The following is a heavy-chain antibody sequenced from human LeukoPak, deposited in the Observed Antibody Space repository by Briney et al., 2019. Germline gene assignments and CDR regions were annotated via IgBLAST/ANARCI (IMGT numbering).Heavy chain of an antibody. CDR3: ARELTLLRYFDWLPPYYYGMDV. CDR2: MNPNSGNT. D-gene: IGHD3-9*01. J-gene: IGHJ6*02. Sequence: GASVKVSCKASGYTFTSYDINWVRQATGQGLEWMGWMNPNSGNTGYAQKFQGRVTMTRNTSISTAYMELSSLRSEDTAVYYCARELTLLRYFDWLPPYYYGMDVWGQGTTVTVSS. CDR1: GYTFTSYD. V-gene: IGHV1-8*01.